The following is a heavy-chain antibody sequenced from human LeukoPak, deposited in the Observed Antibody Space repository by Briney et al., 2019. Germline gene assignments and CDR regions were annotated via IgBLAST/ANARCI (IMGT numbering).Heavy chain of an antibody. CDR3: AREESGGYFDY. CDR2: INPTGSST. V-gene: IGHV1-46*01. D-gene: IGHD2-8*02. CDR1: GYTFTSYY. J-gene: IGHJ4*02. Sequence: ASVKVSCKSSGYTFTSYYMHWVRQAPGQGLEWMGLINPTGSSTNYAQKFRGRVTMTRDTSTTTVYMELSSLRSEDTAVYYCAREESGGYFDYWGQGTLVTVSS.